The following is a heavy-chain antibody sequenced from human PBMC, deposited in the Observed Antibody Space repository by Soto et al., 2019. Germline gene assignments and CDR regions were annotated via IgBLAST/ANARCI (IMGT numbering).Heavy chain of an antibody. V-gene: IGHV3-11*01. Sequence: PGGSLRLSCAASGFTLSDYYMSWIRQAPGKGLEWVSYISSSGSIIYYADSVKGRFTISRDNARNSLYLQLNSLRVEDTAVYYCARDQGYYDSSGYFDYWGQGTLVTVSS. CDR2: ISSSGSII. CDR3: ARDQGYYDSSGYFDY. J-gene: IGHJ4*02. D-gene: IGHD3-22*01. CDR1: GFTLSDYY.